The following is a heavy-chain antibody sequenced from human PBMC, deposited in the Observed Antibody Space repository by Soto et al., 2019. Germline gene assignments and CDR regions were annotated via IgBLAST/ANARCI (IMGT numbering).Heavy chain of an antibody. CDR1: GFTFSSYS. D-gene: IGHD3-22*01. V-gene: IGHV3-48*01. J-gene: IGHJ4*02. CDR2: ISSSSSTI. CDR3: ARDGTAYYYDSSGMDY. Sequence: PGGSLRLSCAASGFTFSSYSMNWVHQAPGKGLEWVSYISSSSSTIYYADSVKGRFTISRDNAKNSLYLQMNSLRAEDTAVYYCARDGTAYYYDSSGMDYWGQGTLVTVSS.